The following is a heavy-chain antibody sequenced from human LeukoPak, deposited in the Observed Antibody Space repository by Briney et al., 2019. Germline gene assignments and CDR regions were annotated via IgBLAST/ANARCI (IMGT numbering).Heavy chain of an antibody. Sequence: GGSLRLSCAASGFTFSGSTIHWVRQASGPGLEWVGRIRSKASTYATEYAASVKGRFTIFRDDSKNTAYLQMNSLKTEDTAVYYCTRIRGGDYFDYWGQGTLVTVSS. CDR3: TRIRGGDYFDY. D-gene: IGHD3-16*01. J-gene: IGHJ4*02. V-gene: IGHV3-73*01. CDR2: IRSKASTYAT. CDR1: GFTFSGST.